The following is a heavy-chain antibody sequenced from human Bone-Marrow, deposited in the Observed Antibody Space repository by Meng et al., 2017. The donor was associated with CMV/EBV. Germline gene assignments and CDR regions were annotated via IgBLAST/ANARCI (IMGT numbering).Heavy chain of an antibody. D-gene: IGHD6-19*01. CDR3: AREGVSSGWPRKQKEFDP. Sequence: GGSLRLSCAASGFTFSSYAMSWVRQAPGKGLEWVSAISGSGGSTYYADSVKGRFTISRDNAKNSLYLQMNSLRAEDTAVYYCAREGVSSGWPRKQKEFDPWGQGTLVTVSS. V-gene: IGHV3-23*01. CDR2: ISGSGGST. CDR1: GFTFSSYA. J-gene: IGHJ5*02.